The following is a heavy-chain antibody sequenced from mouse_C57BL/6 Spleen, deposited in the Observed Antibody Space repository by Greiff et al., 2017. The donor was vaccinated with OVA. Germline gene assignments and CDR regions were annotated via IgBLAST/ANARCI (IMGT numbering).Heavy chain of an antibody. V-gene: IGHV2-5*01. CDR2: IWRGGST. Sequence: VKLVESGPGLVQPSQSLSITCTVSGFSLTSYGVHWVRQSPGKGLEWLGVIWRGGSTDYNAAFMSRLSITKDNSKSQVFFKMNSLQADDTAIYYCAKIRGYYSNSGAMDYWGQGTSVTVSS. D-gene: IGHD2-5*01. J-gene: IGHJ4*01. CDR3: AKIRGYYSNSGAMDY. CDR1: GFSLTSYG.